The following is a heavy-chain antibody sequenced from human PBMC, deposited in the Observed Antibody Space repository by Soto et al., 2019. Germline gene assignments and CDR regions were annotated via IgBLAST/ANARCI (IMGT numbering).Heavy chain of an antibody. CDR2: ISAYNGNT. CDR3: AREGWGIIVPPPLDY. D-gene: IGHD3-10*01. CDR1: GYTFTSYG. V-gene: IGHV1-18*01. J-gene: IGHJ4*02. Sequence: AASVKVSCKASGYTFTSYGISWVRQAPGQGLEWMGWISAYNGNTNYAQKLQGRVTMTTDTSTSTAYMELRSLRSDDTAVYYCAREGWGIIVPPPLDYWGQGTLVTVSS.